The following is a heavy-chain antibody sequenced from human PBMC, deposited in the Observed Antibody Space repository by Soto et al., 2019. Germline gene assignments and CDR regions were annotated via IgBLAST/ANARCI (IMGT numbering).Heavy chain of an antibody. CDR1: GGTFSSYA. CDR2: IIPIFGTA. CDR3: GRPIYRARFDS. D-gene: IGHD3-10*01. Sequence: QVQLVQSGAEVKKPGSSVKVSCKASGGTFSSYAISWVRQAPGQGLEWMGGIIPIFGTANYAQKFQGRVTITGDESRSTPYMELSSLRFEETAVFYCGRPIYRARFDSWAQGPLVTVSS. J-gene: IGHJ4*02. V-gene: IGHV1-69*12.